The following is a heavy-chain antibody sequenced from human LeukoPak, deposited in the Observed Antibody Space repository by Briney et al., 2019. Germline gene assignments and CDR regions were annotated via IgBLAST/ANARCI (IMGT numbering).Heavy chain of an antibody. D-gene: IGHD3-22*01. CDR3: AKGFLSSGYPEYFQH. Sequence: GGSLRLSCAASGFTFSSYEMNWVRQAPGKGLEWVSYISSSGSTIYYADSVKGRFTISRDNAKNSLYLQMNSLRAEDTAVYYCAKGFLSSGYPEYFQHWGQGTLVTVSS. J-gene: IGHJ1*01. CDR2: ISSSGSTI. CDR1: GFTFSSYE. V-gene: IGHV3-48*03.